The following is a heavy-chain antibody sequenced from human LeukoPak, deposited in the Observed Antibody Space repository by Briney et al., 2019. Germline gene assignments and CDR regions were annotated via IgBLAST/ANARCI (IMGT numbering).Heavy chain of an antibody. CDR3: AKDLSYGDYGAFFDY. D-gene: IGHD4-17*01. CDR1: EFNCKFYA. J-gene: IGHJ4*02. V-gene: IGHV3-30*18. CDR2: ISYDGSNK. Sequence: GGSLRLSGVASEFNCKFYAMSWVRQAPGKGLEWVAVISYDGSNKYYADSVKGRFTISRDNSKNTLYLQMNSLRAEDTAVYYCAKDLSYGDYGAFFDYWGQGTLVTVSS.